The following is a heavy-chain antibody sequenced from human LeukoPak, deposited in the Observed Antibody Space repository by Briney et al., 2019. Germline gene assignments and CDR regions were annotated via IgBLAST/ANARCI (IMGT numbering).Heavy chain of an antibody. CDR3: ARHSAITTIAVAYGLDY. CDR2: IYPGDSDT. V-gene: IGHV5-51*01. J-gene: IGHJ4*02. Sequence: GESLKISCKGSGYSFTSYWIGWVRQMPGKGLEWMGIIYPGDSDTRYSPSFQGQVTISADKSISTAYLQWSSLKASDTAMYYCARHSAITTIAVAYGLDYWGQGTLVTVSS. D-gene: IGHD6-19*01. CDR1: GYSFTSYW.